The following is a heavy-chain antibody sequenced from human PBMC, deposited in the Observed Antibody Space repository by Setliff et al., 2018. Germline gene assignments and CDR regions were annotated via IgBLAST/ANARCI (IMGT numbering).Heavy chain of an antibody. CDR3: AKTRGSNWNFFYYMDV. CDR2: ISAYNANT. CDR1: GYTFTSYG. Sequence: ASVKVSCKASGYTFTSYGISWVRQAPGQGLEWMGWISAYNANTNYAQRLQGRVTMTTDTSTSTAYMELRSLRSDDTAVYYCAKTRGSNWNFFYYMDVWGKGTTVTVSS. D-gene: IGHD1-1*01. J-gene: IGHJ6*03. V-gene: IGHV1-18*01.